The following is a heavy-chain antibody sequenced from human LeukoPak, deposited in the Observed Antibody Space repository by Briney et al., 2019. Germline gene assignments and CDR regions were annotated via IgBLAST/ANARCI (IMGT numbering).Heavy chain of an antibody. Sequence: GESLKISCKDSGNSFTTYWIGWVRQMPGKGLEWMGTIYPGDSDTRYSPSFQGQVTISVDKSINTAYLHWSSLKASDTAMYYCARPSSGWYVLDYWGQGTLVTVSS. V-gene: IGHV5-51*01. CDR3: ARPSSGWYVLDY. J-gene: IGHJ4*02. CDR2: IYPGDSDT. CDR1: GNSFTTYW. D-gene: IGHD6-19*01.